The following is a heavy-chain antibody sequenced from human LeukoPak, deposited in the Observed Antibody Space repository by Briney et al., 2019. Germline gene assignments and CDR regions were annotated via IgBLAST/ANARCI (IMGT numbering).Heavy chain of an antibody. Sequence: SETLSLTCAVYGGSFSGYYWSWIRQPPGKGLEWIGEINRSGSTNYNPSLKSRVTISVDTSKNQFSLKLSSVTAADTAVYYCARRFYYDFWSGYPFDYWGQGTLVTVSS. CDR3: ARRFYYDFWSGYPFDY. V-gene: IGHV4-34*01. CDR1: GGSFSGYY. J-gene: IGHJ4*02. D-gene: IGHD3-3*01. CDR2: INRSGST.